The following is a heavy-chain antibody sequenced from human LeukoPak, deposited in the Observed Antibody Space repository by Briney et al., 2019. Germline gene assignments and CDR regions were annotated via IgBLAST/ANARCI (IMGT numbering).Heavy chain of an antibody. CDR2: ISGSGGST. CDR1: GFTFSSYA. J-gene: IGHJ4*02. CDR3: AKDRIPDGFYSLDH. V-gene: IGHV3-23*01. Sequence: PGGPLRLSCAASGFTFSSYAMSWVRQAPGKGLEWVSAISGSGGSTYYADSVKGRFTISRDNSKNTLYLQMNTLRAEDTAIYYCAKDRIPDGFYSLDHWGQGALVTVSS. D-gene: IGHD3-3*01.